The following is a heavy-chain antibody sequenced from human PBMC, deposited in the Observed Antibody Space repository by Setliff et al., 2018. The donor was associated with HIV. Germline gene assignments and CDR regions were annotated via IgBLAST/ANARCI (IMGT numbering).Heavy chain of an antibody. CDR2: IKSKPNGGTT. D-gene: IGHD3-3*01. CDR3: TRDSRGSSSWSGYNGGFDY. J-gene: IGHJ4*02. CDR1: GFTFSNAW. V-gene: IGHV3-15*01. Sequence: GGSLRLSCAASGFTFSNAWLSWARQAPGKGLEWVGRIKSKPNGGTTDYAASVKGRFTISRDDAKTIAYLHMNSLTTDDTAVYFCTRDSRGSSSWSGYNGGFDYWGQGTLVTVSS.